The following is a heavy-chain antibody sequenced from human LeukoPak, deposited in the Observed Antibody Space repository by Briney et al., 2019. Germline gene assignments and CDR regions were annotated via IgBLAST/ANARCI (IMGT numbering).Heavy chain of an antibody. CDR2: IYYSGST. Sequence: PSETLSLTCTVSGGSISSSSYYWGWIRQPPGKGLEWIGSIYYSGSTYYNPSLKSRVTISVDTSKNQFSLKLSSVTAADTAVYYCARLIRPYGSGSYYNNAYMDVWGKGTTVTISS. D-gene: IGHD3-10*01. J-gene: IGHJ6*03. CDR1: GGSISSSSYY. CDR3: ARLIRPYGSGSYYNNAYMDV. V-gene: IGHV4-39*01.